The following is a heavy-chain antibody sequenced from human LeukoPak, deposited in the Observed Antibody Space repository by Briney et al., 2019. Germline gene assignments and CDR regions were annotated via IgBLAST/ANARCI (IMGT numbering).Heavy chain of an antibody. J-gene: IGHJ3*02. D-gene: IGHD3-9*01. CDR1: GFTFSSYA. Sequence: GGSLRLSCEASGFTFSSYAMGWVRQAPGKGLEWVSVTSESGGSTHYADSVKGRFTIYRGNSKNTLYLQMNSLRGEDTAVYYCAKGRWGLTINNFDIWGQGTMVSVSS. CDR3: AKGRWGLTINNFDI. CDR2: TSESGGST. V-gene: IGHV3-23*01.